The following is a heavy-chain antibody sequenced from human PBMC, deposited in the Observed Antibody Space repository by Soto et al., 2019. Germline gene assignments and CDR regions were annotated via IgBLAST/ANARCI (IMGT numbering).Heavy chain of an antibody. D-gene: IGHD6-13*01. CDR3: AKFRSIAAAGSPYYYYGMDV. Sequence: GGSLRLSCAASGFTFSSYTMSWVRQAPGKGLEWVSAISGSGGSTYYADSVKGRFTISRDNSKNTLYLQMNSLRAEDTAVYYCAKFRSIAAAGSPYYYYGMDVWGQGTTVTVSS. CDR1: GFTFSSYT. CDR2: ISGSGGST. V-gene: IGHV3-23*01. J-gene: IGHJ6*02.